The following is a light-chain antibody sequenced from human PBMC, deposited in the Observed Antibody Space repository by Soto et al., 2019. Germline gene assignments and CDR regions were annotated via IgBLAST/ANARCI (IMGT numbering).Light chain of an antibody. Sequence: EIVLTQSPGTLSLSPGERATLSCRASQTINGNYLAWYQQKPGQAPRLLIYGASTRAAGVADRFSGSGSGTDFTLTITRLEPEDFAVYYCQQYGRSPLLYTFGQGTKL. J-gene: IGKJ2*01. V-gene: IGKV3-20*01. CDR2: GAS. CDR3: QQYGRSPLLYT. CDR1: QTINGNY.